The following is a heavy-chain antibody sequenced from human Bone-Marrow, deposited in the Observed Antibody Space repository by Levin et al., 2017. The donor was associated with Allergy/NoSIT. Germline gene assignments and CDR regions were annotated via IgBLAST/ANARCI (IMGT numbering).Heavy chain of an antibody. CDR3: ARVMGIAAANDY. CDR2: ISYDGSNK. V-gene: IGHV3-30*03. J-gene: IGHJ4*02. Sequence: AGGSLRLSCAASGFTFSSYGMHWVRQAPGKGLEWVAVISYDGSNKYYADSVKGRFTISRDNSKNTLYLQMNSLRAEDTAVYYCARVMGIAAANDYWGQGTLVTVSS. CDR1: GFTFSSYG. D-gene: IGHD6-13*01.